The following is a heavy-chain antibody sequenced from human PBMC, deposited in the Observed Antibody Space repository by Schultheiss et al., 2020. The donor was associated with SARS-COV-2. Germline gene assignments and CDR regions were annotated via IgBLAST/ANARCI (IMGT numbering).Heavy chain of an antibody. J-gene: IGHJ6*03. CDR3: ARGRFDIVVVPAAGYMEV. CDR2: IYYSGST. D-gene: IGHD2-2*01. V-gene: IGHV4-59*12. CDR1: GGSISSYY. Sequence: SETLSLTCTVSGGSISSYYWSWIRQPPGKGLGWIGYIYYSGSTNYNPSLKSRVTISVDTSKNQFSLKLSSVTAADTAVYYCARGRFDIVVVPAAGYMEVWGKGTTVTVSS.